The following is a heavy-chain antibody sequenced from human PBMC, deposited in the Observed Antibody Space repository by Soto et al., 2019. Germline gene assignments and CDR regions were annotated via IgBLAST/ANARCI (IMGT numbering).Heavy chain of an antibody. CDR2: TYPGDSHT. CDR1: GYTFTSYW. V-gene: IGHV5-51*01. J-gene: IGHJ4*02. D-gene: IGHD3-22*01. CDR3: ARPATFYYDSSGYYPLEY. Sequence: PGESLKISCKGSGYTFTSYWIGWVRQMPGRGLEWMGLTYPGDSHTSYSPSFQGRVTMSADKSISTAYLQLSRLKSSDTAMYYCARPATFYYDSSGYYPLEYWGQGTLVTVSS.